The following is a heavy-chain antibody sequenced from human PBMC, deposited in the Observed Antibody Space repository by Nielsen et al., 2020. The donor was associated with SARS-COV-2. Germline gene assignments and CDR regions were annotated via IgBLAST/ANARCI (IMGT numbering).Heavy chain of an antibody. V-gene: IGHV3-30*18. CDR1: GFTFSSYA. D-gene: IGHD1-26*01. J-gene: IGHJ6*03. CDR2: ISYDGSNK. Sequence: GESLKISCAASGFTFSSYAMSWVRQAPGKGLEWVAVISYDGSNKYYADSVKGRFTISRDNSKNTLYLQMNSLRAEDTAVYYCAKREGDYYYYMDVWGKGTTVTVSS. CDR3: AKREGDYYYYMDV.